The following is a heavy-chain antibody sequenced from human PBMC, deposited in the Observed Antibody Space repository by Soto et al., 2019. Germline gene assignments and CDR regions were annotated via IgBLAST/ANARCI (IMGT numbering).Heavy chain of an antibody. CDR2: IYHSGST. CDR1: GVSINSANW. CDR3: ARYCGGGSCYLGAFDI. V-gene: IGHV4-4*02. J-gene: IGHJ3*02. D-gene: IGHD2-15*01. Sequence: QMQLQESGPGLVKPSGTLSLTCTVSGVSINSANWWTWVRQSPGKGLEWIGEIYHSGSTNFNPSLGSRVTISVDNSKNQFYLELTSVTAADTAVYYCARYCGGGSCYLGAFDIWGQGTMVTVSS.